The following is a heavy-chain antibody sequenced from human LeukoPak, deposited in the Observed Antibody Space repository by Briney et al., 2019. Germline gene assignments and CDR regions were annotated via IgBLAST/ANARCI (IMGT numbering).Heavy chain of an antibody. CDR3: ALWAYYDSSGPAHDAFDI. J-gene: IGHJ3*02. CDR2: INSDGSST. Sequence: PGGSLGLSCAASGFTFSSYWMHWVRQAPGKGLVWVSRINSDGSSTSYADSVKGRFTISRDNAKNTLYLQMNSLRAEDTAVYYCALWAYYDSSGPAHDAFDIWGQGTMVTVSS. V-gene: IGHV3-74*01. D-gene: IGHD3-22*01. CDR1: GFTFSSYW.